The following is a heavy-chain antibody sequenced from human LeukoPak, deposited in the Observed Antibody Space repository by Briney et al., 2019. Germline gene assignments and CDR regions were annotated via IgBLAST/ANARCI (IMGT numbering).Heavy chain of an antibody. CDR3: VKGARYRRAFDI. CDR2: ISSSSSYI. D-gene: IGHD1-1*01. CDR1: GFTFSSYS. J-gene: IGHJ3*02. Sequence: GGSLRLSCAASGFTFSSYSMNWVRQAPGKGLEWVSSISSSSSYIYYADSVKGRFTISRDNAKNSLYLQMNSLRAEDTAVYYCVKGARYRRAFDIWGQGTMVTVSS. V-gene: IGHV3-21*01.